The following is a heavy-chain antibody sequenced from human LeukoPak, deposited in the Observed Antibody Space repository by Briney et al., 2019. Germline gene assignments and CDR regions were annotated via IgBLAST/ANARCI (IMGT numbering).Heavy chain of an antibody. Sequence: SETLSLTCTVSGGSISSYYWSWIRQPPGKGLEWIGYIYYSGSTNYNPSLKSRVTISVDTSKNQFSLKLSSVTAADTAVYYCARETGYQLLGFGYYYYYLDAWGKGPTVTVSS. J-gene: IGHJ6*03. CDR1: GGSISSYY. V-gene: IGHV4-59*01. CDR3: ARETGYQLLGFGYYYYYLDA. D-gene: IGHD2-2*01. CDR2: IYYSGST.